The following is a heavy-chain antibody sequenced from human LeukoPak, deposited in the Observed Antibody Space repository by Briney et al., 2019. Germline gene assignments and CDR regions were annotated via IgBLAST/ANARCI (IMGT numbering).Heavy chain of an antibody. CDR2: IYYSGST. CDR3: ARDRESSGSYPDAFDI. J-gene: IGHJ3*02. Sequence: SETLSLTCTVSGGSISSYYWSWIRQPPGKGLEWIGYIYYSGSTNYNPSLKSRVAMSVDTSKNQFSLKLRSVTAADTAVYYCARDRESSGSYPDAFDIWGQGRMVTVSS. CDR1: GGSISSYY. D-gene: IGHD1-26*01. V-gene: IGHV4-59*01.